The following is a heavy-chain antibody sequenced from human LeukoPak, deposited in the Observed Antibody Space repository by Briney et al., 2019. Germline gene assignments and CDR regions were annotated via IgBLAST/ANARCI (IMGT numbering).Heavy chain of an antibody. CDR1: GYTFTGYY. D-gene: IGHD4-23*01. J-gene: IGHJ3*02. V-gene: IGHV1-2*02. CDR3: ARPHDYGGDDAFDI. CDR2: INPNSGGT. Sequence: GASVKVSCKASGYTFTGYYMHWVRQAPGQGPEWMGWINPNSGGTNYAQKFQGRVTMTRDTSISTAYMELSRLRSDDTAVYYCARPHDYGGDDAFDIWGQGTMVTVSS.